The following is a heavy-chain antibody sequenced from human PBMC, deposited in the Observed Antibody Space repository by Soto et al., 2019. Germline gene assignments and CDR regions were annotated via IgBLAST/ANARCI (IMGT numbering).Heavy chain of an antibody. D-gene: IGHD3-10*01. CDR1: GGTFSSYA. CDR2: IIPIFGTA. CDR3: ASNVIIMVRGGGFDP. Sequence: QVQLVQSGAEVKKPGSSVKVSCKASGGTFSSYAISWVRQAPGQGLEWMGGIIPIFGTANYAQKFQGRGTITAEQSKSTAYMELRRLRSEDTAVYYCASNVIIMVRGGGFDPWDQGTLVTVSS. J-gene: IGHJ5*02. V-gene: IGHV1-69*01.